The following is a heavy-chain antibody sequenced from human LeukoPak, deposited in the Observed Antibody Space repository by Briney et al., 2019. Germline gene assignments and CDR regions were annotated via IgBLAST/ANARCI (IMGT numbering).Heavy chain of an antibody. CDR2: IIAIFGKA. D-gene: IGHD3-22*01. CDR1: GGTFSSYA. J-gene: IGHJ3*02. V-gene: IGHV1-69*13. Sequence: SVKVSCKASGGTFSSYAISWVRQAPGQGLEGMGGIIAIFGKANYAQKLQGRVTITADESKSKAYMEVSSLSSEDTAVYYCARPLSSGYYFLGAFDIWGQGTMVTVSS. CDR3: ARPLSSGYYFLGAFDI.